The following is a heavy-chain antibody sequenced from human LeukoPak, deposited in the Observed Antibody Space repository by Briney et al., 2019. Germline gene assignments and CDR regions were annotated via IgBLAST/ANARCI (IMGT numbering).Heavy chain of an antibody. J-gene: IGHJ3*02. CDR3: ARSFAPSRSGAFDI. V-gene: IGHV4-39*01. Sequence: SQTLSLTCTVSGGSISSSSYFWGWIRQPPGRGLQWIGTIYYSGSTYYNPSPKSRVTISISTSRNQFSLKLNSLTAAVMAVYYCARSFAPSRSGAFDIWGQGAMVTVSS. CDR2: IYYSGST. CDR1: GGSISSSSYF. D-gene: IGHD6-13*01.